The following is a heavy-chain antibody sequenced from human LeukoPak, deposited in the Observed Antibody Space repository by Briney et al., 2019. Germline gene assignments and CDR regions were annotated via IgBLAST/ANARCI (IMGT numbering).Heavy chain of an antibody. J-gene: IGHJ6*03. D-gene: IGHD1-7*01. CDR1: GFTFSSYG. V-gene: IGHV3-30*02. CDR2: IRYDGSNK. Sequence: GSVRLSCAASGFTFSSYGMHWVRQAPGKGLEWVAFIRYDGSNKYYADSVKGRFTISRDNSKNTLYLQMNSLRAEDTAVYYCAKIGAQTGTTKYYYMDVWGKGTTVTVSS. CDR3: AKIGAQTGTTKYYYMDV.